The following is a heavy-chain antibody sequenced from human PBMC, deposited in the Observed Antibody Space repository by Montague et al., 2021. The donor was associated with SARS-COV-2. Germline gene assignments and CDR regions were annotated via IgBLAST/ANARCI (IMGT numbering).Heavy chain of an antibody. CDR3: ARHFPSGYTFGLDAFDL. V-gene: IGHV4-39*01. CDR2: VYYTGSN. D-gene: IGHD5-18*01. J-gene: IGHJ3*01. CDR1: SGPINSTTYY. Sequence: SETLSLTCTVSSGPINSTTYYWAWIRQPPGKGLEWIGSVYYTGSNYYNPSLQSRGTMSVDTSKKQSSLKLSSVTAADTGVYYCARHFPSGYTFGLDAFDLWGQGTMVTVSS.